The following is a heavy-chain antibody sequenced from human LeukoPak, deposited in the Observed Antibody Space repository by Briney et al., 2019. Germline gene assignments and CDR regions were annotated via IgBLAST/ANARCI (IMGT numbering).Heavy chain of an antibody. Sequence: GGSLRLSCAASGFTFSSYEMNWVRQAPGKGLEWVSYISSSGSTIYYADSVKGRFTISRDNAKNSLYLQMNSLRAEDTAVYYCAKISSGWYRGSDYWGQGTLVTVSS. CDR3: AKISSGWYRGSDY. J-gene: IGHJ4*02. V-gene: IGHV3-48*03. CDR2: ISSSGSTI. D-gene: IGHD6-19*01. CDR1: GFTFSSYE.